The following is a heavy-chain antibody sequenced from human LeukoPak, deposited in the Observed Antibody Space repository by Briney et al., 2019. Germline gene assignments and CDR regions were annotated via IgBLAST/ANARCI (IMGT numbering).Heavy chain of an antibody. CDR1: GFTFSSYG. D-gene: IGHD3-22*01. CDR3: VKPINYYDSSGYHY. V-gene: IGHV3-30*18. Sequence: GGSLRLSCAASGFTFSSYGMHWVRQAPGKGLEWVAVISYDGSNKYYADSVKGRFTISRENSKNTLHLQMNSLRAEDTALYYCVKPINYYDSSGYHYWGQGTLVTVSS. J-gene: IGHJ4*02. CDR2: ISYDGSNK.